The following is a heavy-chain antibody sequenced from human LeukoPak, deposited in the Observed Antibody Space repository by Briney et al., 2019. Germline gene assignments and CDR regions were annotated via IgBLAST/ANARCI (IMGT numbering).Heavy chain of an antibody. CDR2: IKQDGSEK. D-gene: IGHD3-10*01. V-gene: IGHV3-7*01. J-gene: IGHJ4*02. CDR1: GFTFSSYW. CDR3: ARDRMVRGVLGYFDY. Sequence: GGSLRLSCGASGFTFSSYWMSWVRQAPGKGLEWVANIKQDGSEKYYVDSVKGRFTISRGNAKNSLYLQMNSLRAEDTAVYYCARDRMVRGVLGYFDYWGQGTLVTVS.